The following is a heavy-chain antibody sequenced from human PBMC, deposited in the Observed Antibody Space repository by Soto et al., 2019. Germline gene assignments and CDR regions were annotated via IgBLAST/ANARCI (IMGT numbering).Heavy chain of an antibody. CDR3: ARASEFQYGDSAATIEY. J-gene: IGHJ4*02. CDR1: GGSISSGGYY. D-gene: IGHD4-17*01. Sequence: SETLSLTCTVSGGSISSGGYYWSWIRQHPGKGLEWIGYIYYSGSTYYNPSLKSRVTISVDTSKNQFSLKLSSVTAADTAVYYCARASEFQYGDSAATIEYWGQGTLVTVSS. CDR2: IYYSGST. V-gene: IGHV4-31*03.